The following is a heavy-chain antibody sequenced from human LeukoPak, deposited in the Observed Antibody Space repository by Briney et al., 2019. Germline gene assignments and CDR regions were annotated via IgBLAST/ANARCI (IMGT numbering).Heavy chain of an antibody. Sequence: GGSLRLSCAASGFTFTDYYMSWIRQAPGKGLEWVSVIYSGGSTYYADSVKGRFTISRDNSKNTLYLQMNSLRAEDTAVYYCAREDYDYVWGSYRYTLWGRGTLVTVSS. D-gene: IGHD3-16*02. V-gene: IGHV3-53*01. CDR2: IYSGGST. J-gene: IGHJ2*01. CDR1: GFTFTDYY. CDR3: AREDYDYVWGSYRYTL.